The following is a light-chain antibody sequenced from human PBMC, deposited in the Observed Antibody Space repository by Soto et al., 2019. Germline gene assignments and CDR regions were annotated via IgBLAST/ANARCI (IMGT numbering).Light chain of an antibody. CDR1: SNDIGANNY. Sequence: QSALTQPASVSGSPGQSITISCTGTSNDIGANNYVSWYQQHPGKAPKLIIYDVSNRPWGVSHRFSGSKSGNTASLTISGLQAEDEADYHCSSHTGSNTHVVFGGGTKVTVL. CDR2: DVS. V-gene: IGLV2-14*03. CDR3: SSHTGSNTHVV. J-gene: IGLJ2*01.